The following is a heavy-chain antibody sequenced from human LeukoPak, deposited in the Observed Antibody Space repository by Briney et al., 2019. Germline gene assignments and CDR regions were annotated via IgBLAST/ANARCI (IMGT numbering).Heavy chain of an antibody. D-gene: IGHD3-22*01. Sequence: SETLSLTCTVSGGSISSSSYYWGWIRQPPGKGLEWIGSIYYSRGTYYNPSLKSRVTISVDTSKNQFSLKLSSVTAADTAVYYCARDPSRYYDSSGYYFHQFYYFDYWGQGTLVTVSS. CDR1: GGSISSSSYY. V-gene: IGHV4-39*07. CDR2: IYYSRGT. J-gene: IGHJ4*02. CDR3: ARDPSRYYDSSGYYFHQFYYFDY.